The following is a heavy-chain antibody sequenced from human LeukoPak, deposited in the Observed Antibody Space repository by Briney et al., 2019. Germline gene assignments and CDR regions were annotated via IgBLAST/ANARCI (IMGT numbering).Heavy chain of an antibody. J-gene: IGHJ6*02. V-gene: IGHV3-9*01. CDR2: ISWNRGSI. CDR3: AKSLWIRKYSYGMDV. Sequence: GGSLRLSCAASGFSIGDYAMYWVRQAPGKGLEWVSGISWNRGSIGYADSVKGRFTISRDNAKNSLYLQMNSLRPEDTAFYYCAKSLWIRKYSYGMDVWGQGTTVTVSS. D-gene: IGHD5-12*01. CDR1: GFSIGDYA.